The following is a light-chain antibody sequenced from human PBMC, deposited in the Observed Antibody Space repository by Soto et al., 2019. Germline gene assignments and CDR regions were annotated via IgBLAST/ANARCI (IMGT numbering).Light chain of an antibody. Sequence: ETVLTQSPGTLSLSPGDRVTLSCRASQSVTSGYLAWYQQKPGQPPRLLIYGATSRATGIPDRFSGGGSGTDFTLTIGRLEPEDFAMYYCQHYGTSPTLFTFGPGTKLDIK. CDR1: QSVTSGY. CDR2: GAT. CDR3: QHYGTSPTLFT. J-gene: IGKJ3*01. V-gene: IGKV3-20*01.